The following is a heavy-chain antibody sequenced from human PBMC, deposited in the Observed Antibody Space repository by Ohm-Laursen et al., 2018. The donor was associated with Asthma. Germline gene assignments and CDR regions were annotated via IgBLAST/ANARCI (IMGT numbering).Heavy chain of an antibody. CDR1: GFTFDDYG. D-gene: IGHD6-19*01. Sequence: SLRLSCAASGFTFDDYGMSWVRQAPGKGLEWVSGINWNGGSTGYADSVKGRFTISRDNSKNTLYLQMNSLRAEDTAVFYCASGAVAVAGTTGLDYWGQGTLVTVSS. CDR3: ASGAVAVAGTTGLDY. V-gene: IGHV3-20*04. CDR2: INWNGGST. J-gene: IGHJ4*02.